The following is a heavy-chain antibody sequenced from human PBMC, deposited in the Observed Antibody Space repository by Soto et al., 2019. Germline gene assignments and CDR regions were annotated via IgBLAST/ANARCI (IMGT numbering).Heavy chain of an antibody. J-gene: IGHJ4*02. D-gene: IGHD5-12*01. CDR1: GFTFSSYS. CDR2: ISGSGGST. V-gene: IGHV3-23*01. CDR3: AKDTQSLGGYVNGLYEH. Sequence: GGSLRLSCAASGFTFSSYSMNWVRQAPGKGLEWVSAISGSGGSTYYADSVKGRFTISRDNSKNTLYLQMNSLRAEDTAVYYCAKDTQSLGGYVNGLYEHWGQGTLVTDPS.